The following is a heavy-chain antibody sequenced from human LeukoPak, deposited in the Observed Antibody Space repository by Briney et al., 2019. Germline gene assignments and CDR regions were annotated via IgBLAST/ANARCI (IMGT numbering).Heavy chain of an antibody. CDR2: IYHSGST. V-gene: IGHV4-30-2*02. D-gene: IGHD3-22*01. CDR3: ARLDANISGYYDYFDY. J-gene: IGHJ4*02. Sequence: SETLSLTCAVSGGSISSGGYSWSWIRQPPGKGLEWIGYIYHSGSTYYNPSLKSRVTISVDRSKNQFSLKLSSVTAADTAVYYCARLDANISGYYDYFDYWGQGTLVTVSS. CDR1: GGSISSGGYS.